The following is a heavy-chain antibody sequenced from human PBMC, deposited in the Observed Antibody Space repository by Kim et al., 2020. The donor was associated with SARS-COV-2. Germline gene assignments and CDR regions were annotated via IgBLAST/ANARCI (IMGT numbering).Heavy chain of an antibody. CDR1: GFTFSDYY. J-gene: IGHJ5*02. D-gene: IGHD6-13*01. V-gene: IGHV3-11*05. Sequence: GGSLRLSCAASGFTFSDYYMSWIRQAPGKGLEWVSYISSSSSYTNYADSVKGRFTISRDNAKNSLYLQMNSLRAEDTAVYYCARGPYIAAAVWFDPWGQGTLVTVSS. CDR3: ARGPYIAAAVWFDP. CDR2: ISSSSSYT.